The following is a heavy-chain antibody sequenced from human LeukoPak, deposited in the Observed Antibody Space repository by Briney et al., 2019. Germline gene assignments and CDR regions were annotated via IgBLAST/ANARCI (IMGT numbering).Heavy chain of an antibody. D-gene: IGHD1/OR15-1a*01. V-gene: IGHV3-74*01. J-gene: IGHJ4*02. CDR1: RFTLCSYW. CDR3: ARVSITGTTFDY. CDR2: SNSDGSIT. Sequence: GSLRLSCAASRFTLCSYWMHRVRPAPRKGLVWVSRSNSDGSITTYADSVKGRFTISRDNAKNTLYLQMNSLRAEDTAVYYCARVSITGTTFDYWGQGTLVTVSS.